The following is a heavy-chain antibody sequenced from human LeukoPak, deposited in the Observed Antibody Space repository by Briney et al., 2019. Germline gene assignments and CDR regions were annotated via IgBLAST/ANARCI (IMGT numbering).Heavy chain of an antibody. V-gene: IGHV3-49*04. J-gene: IGHJ4*02. Sequence: PGGSLRLSCTTSGFTFGDYAMSWVRQAPGKGLEWVGFIRSKAYGGTTEYAASVKGRFTISRDDSKSIAYLQMNSLKTEDTAVYYCTRPPYYFDSSGYFLHFDCWGQGTLVTVSS. D-gene: IGHD3-22*01. CDR3: TRPPYYFDSSGYFLHFDC. CDR2: IRSKAYGGTT. CDR1: GFTFGDYA.